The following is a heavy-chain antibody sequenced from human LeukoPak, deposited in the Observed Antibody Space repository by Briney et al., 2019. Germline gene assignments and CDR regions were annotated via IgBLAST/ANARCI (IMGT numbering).Heavy chain of an antibody. CDR3: ARDSGGRGHFDF. Sequence: SVKVSCKASGYTFSSYGLSWVRQAPGQGLEWMGWIGPNNGNTNYAQNLQGRVTLTTDTSTGTAYMELRSLRSDDTAVYYCARDSGGRGHFDFWGQGTLVTVSS. D-gene: IGHD3-16*01. J-gene: IGHJ4*02. V-gene: IGHV1-18*01. CDR1: GYTFSSYG. CDR2: IGPNNGNT.